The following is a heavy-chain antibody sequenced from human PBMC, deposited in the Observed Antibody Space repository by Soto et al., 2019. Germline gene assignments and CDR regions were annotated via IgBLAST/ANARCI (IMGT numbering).Heavy chain of an antibody. CDR1: GFTFGTYA. V-gene: IGHV3-23*01. CDR2: ISGSDGTT. D-gene: IGHD3-3*01. CDR3: AKLDFWNSYYGLDV. Sequence: GGSLRLSCAASGFTFGTYAMSWVCQAPGKGLEWVSSISGSDGTTYYADSVKGRFSISRDKSKNTLYLQMNSLRAEDTAIYYCAKLDFWNSYYGLDVWGQGTTVTAP. J-gene: IGHJ6*02.